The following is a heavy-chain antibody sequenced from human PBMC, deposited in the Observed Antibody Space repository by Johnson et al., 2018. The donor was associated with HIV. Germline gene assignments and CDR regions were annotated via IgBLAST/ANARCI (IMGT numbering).Heavy chain of an antibody. V-gene: IGHV3-7*01. D-gene: IGHD4-23*01. Sequence: VQLVESGGGLVQPGGSLRLSCAASGFTFSSYWMSWVRQAPGKGLEWVANIKQDGSEKYYVDSVKGRFTISRDNAKNTMYLQMNSLRTEDTAVYYCANLGDYGGNNGFDMWGQGTMVTVSS. J-gene: IGHJ3*02. CDR2: IKQDGSEK. CDR3: ANLGDYGGNNGFDM. CDR1: GFTFSSYW.